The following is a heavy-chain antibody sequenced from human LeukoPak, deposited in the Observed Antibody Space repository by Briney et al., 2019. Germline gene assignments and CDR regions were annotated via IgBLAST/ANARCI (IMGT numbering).Heavy chain of an antibody. V-gene: IGHV3-30-3*01. D-gene: IGHD5-12*01. Sequence: GGSLRLSCAASGFTFSSYAMHWVRQAPGKGLEWVAVISYDGSNKYYADSVKGRFTISRDNSKNTLYLQMSSLRSEDTAVYYCARAARRGYDPDAFDIWGQGTMVTVSS. J-gene: IGHJ3*02. CDR3: ARAARRGYDPDAFDI. CDR1: GFTFSSYA. CDR2: ISYDGSNK.